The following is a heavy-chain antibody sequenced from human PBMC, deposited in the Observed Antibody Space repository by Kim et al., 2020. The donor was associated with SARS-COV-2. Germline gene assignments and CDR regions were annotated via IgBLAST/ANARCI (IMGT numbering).Heavy chain of an antibody. CDR3: AKSNPEGYASSSWYLYYGMDV. J-gene: IGHJ6*02. Sequence: GGSLRLSCAASGFTFSSYAMHWVRQAPGKGLEWVAVIWYDGSNKYYADSVKGRFTISRDNSKNTLYLQMNSLRAEDTAVYYCAKSNPEGYASSSWYLYYGMDVWGQGTTVTVSS. D-gene: IGHD6-13*01. CDR2: IWYDGSNK. CDR1: GFTFSSYA. V-gene: IGHV3-33*06.